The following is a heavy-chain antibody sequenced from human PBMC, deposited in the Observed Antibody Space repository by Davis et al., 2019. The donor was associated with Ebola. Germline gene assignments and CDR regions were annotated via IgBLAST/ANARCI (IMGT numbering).Heavy chain of an antibody. CDR3: ARGGWGGSYTCLWY. Sequence: GESLKISCAASGFTFSNYWMHWVRQAPGKGLAWVSRINNDGSTTAYADSVKGRFTISRDNAKNSLYLQMNSLRAEDTAVYYCARGGWGGSYTCLWYWGQGTLVTVSS. J-gene: IGHJ4*02. D-gene: IGHD1-26*01. CDR2: INNDGSTT. V-gene: IGHV3-74*01. CDR1: GFTFSNYW.